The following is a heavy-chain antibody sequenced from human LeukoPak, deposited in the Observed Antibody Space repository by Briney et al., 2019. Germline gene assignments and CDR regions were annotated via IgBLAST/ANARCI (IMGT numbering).Heavy chain of an antibody. V-gene: IGHV3-23*01. CDR3: AKDPPTVVGGGDAFDI. CDR2: ISGSGGST. CDR1: GFTFSSYA. J-gene: IGHJ3*02. D-gene: IGHD4-23*01. Sequence: GGSLRLSCAASGFTFSSYAMSWVRQAPGKGLEWVSAISGSGGSTYSADSVKGRFTISRDNSKNTLYLQMNSLRAEDTAVYYCAKDPPTVVGGGDAFDIWGQGTMVTVSS.